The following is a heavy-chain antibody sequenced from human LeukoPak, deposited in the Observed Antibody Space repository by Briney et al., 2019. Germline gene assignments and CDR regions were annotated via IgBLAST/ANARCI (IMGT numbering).Heavy chain of an antibody. CDR1: GFTFDDYA. Sequence: GGSLRLSCAASGFTFDDYAMHWVRQAPGKGLEWVSAISGSGGSTYYADSVKGRFTISRDNSKNTLYLQMNSLRAEDTAVYYCAKLTNYYDSSGSRDYWGQGTLVTVSS. V-gene: IGHV3-23*01. CDR3: AKLTNYYDSSGSRDY. J-gene: IGHJ4*02. D-gene: IGHD3-22*01. CDR2: ISGSGGST.